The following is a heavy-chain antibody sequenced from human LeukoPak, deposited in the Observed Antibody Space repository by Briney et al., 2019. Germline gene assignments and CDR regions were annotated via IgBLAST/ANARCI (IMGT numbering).Heavy chain of an antibody. D-gene: IGHD3-22*01. CDR2: INQGGNR. CDR3: ARDRAADYYDSSGYYCD. Sequence: PSETLSLTCTVSGGSISSGYFWGWIRQSPGKGLEWIGSINQGGNRYHNPSLKSRVTISVDTSKNQFSLKLTSVTAADTAMYYCARDRAADYYDSSGYYCDWGQGTLVTVSS. V-gene: IGHV4-38-2*02. J-gene: IGHJ4*02. CDR1: GGSISSGYF.